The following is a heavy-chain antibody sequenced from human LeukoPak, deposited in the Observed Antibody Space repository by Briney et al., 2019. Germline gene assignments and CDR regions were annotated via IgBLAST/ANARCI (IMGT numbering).Heavy chain of an antibody. V-gene: IGHV4-39*07. CDR3: ARDMGSMVRGDY. Sequence: SETLSLTCTVAGGSISSSSYYWGWIRQPPGKGLEWIGSIYYSGSTYYNPSLKSRVTISVDTSKNQFSLKLSSVTAADTAVYYCARDMGSMVRGDYWGQGTLVTVSS. CDR1: GGSISSSSYY. J-gene: IGHJ4*02. D-gene: IGHD3-10*01. CDR2: IYYSGST.